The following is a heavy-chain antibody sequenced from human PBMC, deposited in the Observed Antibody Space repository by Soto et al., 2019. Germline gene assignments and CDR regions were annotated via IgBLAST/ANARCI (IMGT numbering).Heavy chain of an antibody. CDR1: GGSMTSSHW. D-gene: IGHD3-3*01. Sequence: SETLSLTCTVSGGSMTSSHWWTWVRQPPGQALEWIGEVSHTGTANYKSSLKSRVTVSVDTSKNQFSLHLTSVTVADTAIYYCAGAVDFWSGCFHYWGQGTLVTVS. CDR2: VSHTGTA. V-gene: IGHV4-4*02. J-gene: IGHJ4*02. CDR3: AGAVDFWSGCFHY.